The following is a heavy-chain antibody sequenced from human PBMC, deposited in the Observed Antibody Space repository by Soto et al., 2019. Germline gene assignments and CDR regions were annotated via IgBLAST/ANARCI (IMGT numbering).Heavy chain of an antibody. CDR1: GGSFSGYY. V-gene: IGHV4-34*01. D-gene: IGHD3-10*01. CDR3: ARVLGYYYGSGSFTYYYYYGMDV. J-gene: IGHJ6*02. CDR2: INHSGST. Sequence: PSETLSLTCAVYGGSFSGYYWSWIRQPPGKGLEWIGEINHSGSTNYNPSLKSRVTISVDTSKNQFSLKLSSVTAADTAVYYCARVLGYYYGSGSFTYYYYYGMDVWGQGTTVTV.